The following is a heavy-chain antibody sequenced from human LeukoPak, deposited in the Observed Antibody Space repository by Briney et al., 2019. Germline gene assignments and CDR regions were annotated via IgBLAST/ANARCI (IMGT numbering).Heavy chain of an antibody. CDR2: ISSSGSTI. Sequence: GGSLRLSCAASGFTFSDYYMSWIRQAPGKGLEWVSYISSSGSTIYYADSVKGRFTISRDNAKNSLYLQMNSLRAEDTAVYYCARGAWYSSSWYYFDYWGQGTLVTVSS. CDR1: GFTFSDYY. D-gene: IGHD6-13*01. J-gene: IGHJ4*02. V-gene: IGHV3-11*01. CDR3: ARGAWYSSSWYYFDY.